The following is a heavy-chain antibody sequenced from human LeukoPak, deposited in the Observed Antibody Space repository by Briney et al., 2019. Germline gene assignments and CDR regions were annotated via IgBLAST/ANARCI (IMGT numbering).Heavy chain of an antibody. D-gene: IGHD3-22*01. V-gene: IGHV3-7*01. CDR1: GFIFKKYW. Sequence: GGSLRLSCAASGFIFKKYWMNWVRQVPGKGLECLANIKEDGSETYYADSVKGRFTISRDNAKNTLYLQVNSLRAEDTAVYYCSYDTTGPEDYWGQGTLVTVSS. CDR3: SYDTTGPEDY. J-gene: IGHJ4*02. CDR2: IKEDGSET.